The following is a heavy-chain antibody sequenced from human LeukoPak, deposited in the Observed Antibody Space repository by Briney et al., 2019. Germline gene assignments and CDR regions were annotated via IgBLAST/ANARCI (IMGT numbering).Heavy chain of an antibody. V-gene: IGHV1-58*02. D-gene: IGHD3-22*01. J-gene: IGHJ4*02. CDR2: IVVGSGNT. CDR1: GFTFTSSA. Sequence: SVKVSCKASGFTFTSSAMQWVRQARGQRLEWIGWIVVGSGNTIYAQKFQERVTITRDMSTSTAYMELSSLRSEDTAVYYCAASSDDSSGEVDYWGQGTLVTVSS. CDR3: AASSDDSSGEVDY.